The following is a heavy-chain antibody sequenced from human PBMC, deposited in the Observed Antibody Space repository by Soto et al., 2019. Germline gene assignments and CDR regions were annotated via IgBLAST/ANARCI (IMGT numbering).Heavy chain of an antibody. J-gene: IGHJ4*02. CDR2: ISASGGST. D-gene: IGHD4-17*01. CDR1: GFSFSSYA. Sequence: GGSLRLSCAASGFSFSSYAMSWVRQAPGKGLEWVSGISASGGSTYYVDSVKGRFTISRDNSKNILYLQMNSLRAEDTAVYYCAKAFAQHGDYGVDYWGQGTLVTVSS. V-gene: IGHV3-23*01. CDR3: AKAFAQHGDYGVDY.